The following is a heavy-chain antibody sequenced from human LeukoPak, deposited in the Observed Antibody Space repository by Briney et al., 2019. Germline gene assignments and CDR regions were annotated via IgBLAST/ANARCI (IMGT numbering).Heavy chain of an antibody. J-gene: IGHJ1*01. D-gene: IGHD6-13*01. Sequence: PSETLSLLCTLSVGSISSYYWSWIRQSAGKGLEWIGRIYPSGSPNYNPSLQSRVTMSVDTSKNKFSLKLSSVTAADTAVYYCARQDTAAGSYGIQHWRQGTLVTVSS. CDR1: VGSISSYY. V-gene: IGHV4-4*07. CDR2: IYPSGSP. CDR3: ARQDTAAGSYGIQH.